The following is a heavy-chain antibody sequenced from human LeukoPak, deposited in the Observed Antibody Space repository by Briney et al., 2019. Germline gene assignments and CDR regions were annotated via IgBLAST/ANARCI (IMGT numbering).Heavy chain of an antibody. CDR3: AKDRAIGYLQGYYGMDV. Sequence: GGSLRLSCAASGFTFSSYGMHWVRQAPGKGLEWVAVISYDGSNKYYADSVKGRFTISRDDSKNTLYLQMNSLRAEDTAVYYCAKDRAIGYLQGYYGMDVWGKGTTATVSS. CDR2: ISYDGSNK. J-gene: IGHJ6*04. D-gene: IGHD5-18*01. CDR1: GFTFSSYG. V-gene: IGHV3-30*18.